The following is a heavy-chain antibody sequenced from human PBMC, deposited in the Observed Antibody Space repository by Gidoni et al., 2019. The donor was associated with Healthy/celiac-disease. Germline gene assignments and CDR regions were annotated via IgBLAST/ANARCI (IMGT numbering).Heavy chain of an antibody. Sequence: EVQLVESGGGLVKPGGSLRLSCAASGFTFSSYSMNWVRQAPGKGLELVSSISSSSSYIYYADSVKGRFTISRDNAKNSLYLQMNSLRAEDTAVYYCAREYSSSWYGGAGIYYYYGMDVWGQGTTVTVSS. V-gene: IGHV3-21*01. D-gene: IGHD6-13*01. J-gene: IGHJ6*02. CDR1: GFTFSSYS. CDR3: AREYSSSWYGGAGIYYYYGMDV. CDR2: ISSSSSYI.